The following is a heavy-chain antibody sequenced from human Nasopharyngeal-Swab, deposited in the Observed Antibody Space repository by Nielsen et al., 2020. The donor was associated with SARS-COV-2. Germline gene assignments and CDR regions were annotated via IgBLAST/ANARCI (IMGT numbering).Heavy chain of an antibody. CDR3: ARRYGDFWSGRYFDY. J-gene: IGHJ4*02. CDR1: GYSISSGYY. Sequence: SETLSLTCAVSGYSISSGYYWGWIRQPPGKGLEWIGRIYHSGSTYYNPSLKSRVTISVDTSKNQFSLKLSSVTAADTAVYYCARRYGDFWSGRYFDYWGQGTLVTVSS. CDR2: IYHSGST. D-gene: IGHD3-3*01. V-gene: IGHV4-38-2*01.